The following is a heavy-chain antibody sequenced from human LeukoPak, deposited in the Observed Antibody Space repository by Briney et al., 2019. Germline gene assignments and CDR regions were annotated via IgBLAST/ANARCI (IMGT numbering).Heavy chain of an antibody. CDR3: ARGPRLRFLEWSHKPSHYYFYMDV. V-gene: IGHV4-34*01. CDR2: INHSGST. Sequence: SETLSLTCTVSGGSISSYYWIWIRQPPEKGLEWIGEINHSGSTYYNPSLKSRVTISLDTSENQFSMKLSSVTAADTAVYYCARGPRLRFLEWSHKPSHYYFYMDVWGKGTTVTVSS. CDR1: GGSISSYY. J-gene: IGHJ6*03. D-gene: IGHD3-3*01.